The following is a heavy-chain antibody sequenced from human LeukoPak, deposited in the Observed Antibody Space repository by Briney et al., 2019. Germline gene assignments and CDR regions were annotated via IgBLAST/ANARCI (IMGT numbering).Heavy chain of an antibody. CDR3: AREPAADCSSTSCYEN. CDR2: INPSGGST. V-gene: IGHV1-46*01. Sequence: GASVKVSCKASGYTFTSYYMHWVRQAPGQGLEWVGIINPSGGSTSYAQKFQGRVTMTRDTSTSTVYMELSSLRSEDTAVYYCAREPAADCSSTSCYENWGQGTLVTVSS. D-gene: IGHD2-2*01. CDR1: GYTFTSYY. J-gene: IGHJ4*02.